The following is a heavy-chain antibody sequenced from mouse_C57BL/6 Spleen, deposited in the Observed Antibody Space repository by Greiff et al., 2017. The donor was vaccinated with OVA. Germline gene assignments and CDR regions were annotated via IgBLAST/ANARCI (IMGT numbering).Heavy chain of an antibody. CDR2: IYPGDGDT. Sequence: VQLQESGPELVKPGASVKISCKASGYAFSSSWMNWVKQRPGKGLEWIGRIYPGDGDTNYNGKFKGKATLTADKSSSTAYMQLSSLTSEDSAVYFCARGGITTVVADYWGQGTTLTVSS. CDR3: ARGGITTVVADY. V-gene: IGHV1-82*01. J-gene: IGHJ2*01. CDR1: GYAFSSSW. D-gene: IGHD1-1*01.